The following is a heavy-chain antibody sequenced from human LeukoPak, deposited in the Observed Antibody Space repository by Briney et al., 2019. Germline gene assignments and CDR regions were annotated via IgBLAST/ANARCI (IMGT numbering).Heavy chain of an antibody. Sequence: SETLSLTCAVYGGSFSGYYWSWIRQPPGKGLEWIGEINHSGSTNYNPSLKSRVTISVDTSKNQFSLKLGSVTAADTAVYYCARGIVPAALSHFDYWGQGTLVTVSS. CDR3: ARGIVPAALSHFDY. CDR2: INHSGST. V-gene: IGHV4-34*01. D-gene: IGHD2-2*01. J-gene: IGHJ4*02. CDR1: GGSFSGYY.